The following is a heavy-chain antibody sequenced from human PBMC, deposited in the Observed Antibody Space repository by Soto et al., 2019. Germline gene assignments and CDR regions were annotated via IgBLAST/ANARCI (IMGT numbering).Heavy chain of an antibody. J-gene: IGHJ5*02. CDR2: INSGSTTI. CDR3: ARGRYYYDSSGYNNWFDP. CDR1: GFTFSSYT. D-gene: IGHD3-22*01. Sequence: VGSLRLSCAASGFTFSSYTMNWVRQAPGKGLEWVSYINSGSTTIYHADSVKGRFTISRDNAKNSLYLQMNSLRDEDTAVYYCARGRYYYDSSGYNNWFDPWGQGTLVTVSS. V-gene: IGHV3-48*02.